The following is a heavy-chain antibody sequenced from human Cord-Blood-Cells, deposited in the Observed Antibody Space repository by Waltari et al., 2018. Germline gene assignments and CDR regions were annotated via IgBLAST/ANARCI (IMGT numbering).Heavy chain of an antibody. CDR2: INHSGST. J-gene: IGHJ4*02. Sequence: QVQLQQWGAGLLKPSETLSLTCAVYGGSFSGYYWSWIRQPPGKGLEWIGEINHSGSTNYNPSLKSRVTISVDTSKNRFSLKLSSVTAADTAVYYCATSSSSSVGYWGQGTLVTVSS. CDR1: GGSFSGYY. V-gene: IGHV4-34*01. D-gene: IGHD6-6*01. CDR3: ATSSSSSVGY.